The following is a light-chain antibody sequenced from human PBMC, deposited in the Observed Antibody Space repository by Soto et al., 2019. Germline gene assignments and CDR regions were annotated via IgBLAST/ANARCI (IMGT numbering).Light chain of an antibody. J-gene: IGKJ1*01. V-gene: IGKV3-15*01. CDR2: AAS. CDR1: QSVSNK. CDR3: QQNNNWPQT. Sequence: DIVMTQSPATLSVSPGERATLSCRASQSVSNKLAWYQQKPGQAPRLLIYAASKRATGILARFSGSGSGTEVTLTIDSLQSEDFAVYYCQQNNNWPQTFGQGTKVEIK.